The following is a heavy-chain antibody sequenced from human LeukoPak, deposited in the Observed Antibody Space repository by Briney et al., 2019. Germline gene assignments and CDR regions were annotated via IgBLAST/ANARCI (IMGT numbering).Heavy chain of an antibody. CDR1: GYTFTGYY. CDR3: ARNLIIRGVIMGY. CDR2: INPNSGGT. D-gene: IGHD3-10*01. J-gene: IGHJ4*02. V-gene: IGHV1-2*02. Sequence: ASVKVSCKASGYTFTGYYMHWVRQAPGQGLEWMGWINPNSGGTNYAQKFQDRVTMTRDTSISTAYMELSRLRSDDTAVYYCARNLIIRGVIMGYWGQGTLVTVSS.